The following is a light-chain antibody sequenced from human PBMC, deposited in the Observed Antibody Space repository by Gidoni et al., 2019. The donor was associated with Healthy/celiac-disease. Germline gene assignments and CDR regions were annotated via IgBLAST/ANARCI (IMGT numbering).Light chain of an antibody. CDR3: QQSYRTPLS. CDR2: AAS. CDR1: QSISSS. J-gene: IGKJ1*01. Sequence: DIQMTQSPSSLSASVGDRVTITCRASQSISSSLNWYQQKPVKAPKLLLYAASSLQSGVPSRFSGSGSGTYFTLTISSLQPEAFATYYCQQSYRTPLSFGQGTKVEIK. V-gene: IGKV1-39*01.